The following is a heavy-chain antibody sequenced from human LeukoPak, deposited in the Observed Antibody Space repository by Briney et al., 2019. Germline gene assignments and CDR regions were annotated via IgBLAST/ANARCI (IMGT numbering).Heavy chain of an antibody. Sequence: GGSLRLSCAASGFTFSSYWMSWVRQAPGKGLEWVSVIYSGGSTYYADSVKGRFTISRDNSKNTLHLQMDSLRAEDTAVYYCARDVGAGAVGYWGQGTLVTVSS. J-gene: IGHJ4*02. CDR3: ARDVGAGAVGY. V-gene: IGHV3-53*01. CDR2: IYSGGST. D-gene: IGHD1-26*01. CDR1: GFTFSSYW.